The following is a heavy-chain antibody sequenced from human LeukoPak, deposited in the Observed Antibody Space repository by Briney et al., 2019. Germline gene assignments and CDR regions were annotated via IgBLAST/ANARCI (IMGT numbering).Heavy chain of an antibody. V-gene: IGHV4-59*01. D-gene: IGHD3-10*01. J-gene: IGHJ4*02. CDR2: IYYSGST. CDR3: ARTPYGSGSANFDY. Sequence: SETLSLTCTVSGGSISSYYWSWIRQPPWKGLEWIGYIYYSGSTNYNPSLKSRVTISVDTSKNQFSLKLSSVTAADTAVYYCARTPYGSGSANFDYWGQGTLVSVSS. CDR1: GGSISSYY.